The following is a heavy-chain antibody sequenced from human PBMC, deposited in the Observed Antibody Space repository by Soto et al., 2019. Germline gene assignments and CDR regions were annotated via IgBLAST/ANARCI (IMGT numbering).Heavy chain of an antibody. CDR2: INHSGST. V-gene: IGHV4-34*01. CDR3: ARALPYYGSGSNYIDRRAPYNWFDP. J-gene: IGHJ5*02. CDR1: GGSFSGYY. D-gene: IGHD3-10*01. Sequence: QVQLQQWGAGLLKPSETLSLTCAVYGGSFSGYYWSWIRQPPGKGLEWIGEINHSGSTNYNPSLKSRVTMTVDTSKNQFSLKLSSVTAADTAVYYCARALPYYGSGSNYIDRRAPYNWFDPWGQGTLVTVSS.